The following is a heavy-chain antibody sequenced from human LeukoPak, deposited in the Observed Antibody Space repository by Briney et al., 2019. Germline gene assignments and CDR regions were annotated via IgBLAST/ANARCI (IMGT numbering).Heavy chain of an antibody. CDR1: GFPFSAYD. V-gene: IGHV3-13*01. CDR3: VRGALPGDNWYFDL. Sequence: PLGGSLRLSCATSGFPFSAYDMHRVRQAPGKGLEWVSAFGSAGDTYYPGAVKGRFTISRDYVMNSVYLHMNSLRAGDTAVYFCVRGALPGDNWYFDLWGRGTLVTVAS. CDR2: FGSAGDT. J-gene: IGHJ2*01.